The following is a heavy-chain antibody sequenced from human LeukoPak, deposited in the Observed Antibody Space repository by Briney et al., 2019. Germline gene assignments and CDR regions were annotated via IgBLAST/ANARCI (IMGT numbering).Heavy chain of an antibody. V-gene: IGHV1-8*03. CDR2: MNPNSGNT. Sequence: ASVKVSCKASGYTFTSYDINWARQATGQGLEWMGWMNPNSGNTGYAQKFQGRVTITRNTSISTAYMELSSLRSEDTAVYYCARGPDEYGDYYYMDVWGKGTTVTVSS. D-gene: IGHD4-17*01. CDR3: ARGPDEYGDYYYMDV. J-gene: IGHJ6*03. CDR1: GYTFTSYD.